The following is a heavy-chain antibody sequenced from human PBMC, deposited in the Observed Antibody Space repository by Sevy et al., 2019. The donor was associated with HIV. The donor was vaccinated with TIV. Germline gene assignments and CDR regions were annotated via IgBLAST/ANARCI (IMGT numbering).Heavy chain of an antibody. D-gene: IGHD3-3*01. V-gene: IGHV3-30*04. Sequence: GGSLRLSCAASGFNFNTYVMHWVRQAPAKGLEWVAVISYDGSDKCYAESVKGRFTISRDNSKNTLYLQMNSLRPEDTAMYYCARILGDFWTGLGGHLDYWGQGSLVTVSS. J-gene: IGHJ4*02. CDR2: ISYDGSDK. CDR3: ARILGDFWTGLGGHLDY. CDR1: GFNFNTYV.